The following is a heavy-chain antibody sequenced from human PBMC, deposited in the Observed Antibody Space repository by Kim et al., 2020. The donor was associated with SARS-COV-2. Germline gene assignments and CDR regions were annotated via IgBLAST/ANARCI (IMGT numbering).Heavy chain of an antibody. CDR1: GITVSNEA. CDR3: AKHLPNSMTFDY. V-gene: IGHV3-23*01. Sequence: GGSLRLSCAASGITVSNEAMAWVRQAPGKGLEWVSTVSYTGRSTYHADSVRGRFATSKDSSKNTLYLQMNSLRAEDTAVYYCAKHLPNSMTFDYWGQGALVTVSS. CDR2: VSYTGRST. J-gene: IGHJ4*02. D-gene: IGHD3-22*01.